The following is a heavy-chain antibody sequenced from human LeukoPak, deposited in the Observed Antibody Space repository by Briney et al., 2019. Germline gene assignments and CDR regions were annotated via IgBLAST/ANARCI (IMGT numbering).Heavy chain of an antibody. Sequence: SETLSLTCTVSGGSISSYYWSWIRQPPGKGLEWIGYIYYSGSTNYNPSLKSPVTISVDTSKNQFSLKLSSVTAADTAVYYCARITVTGTVYFDYWGQGTLVTVSS. D-gene: IGHD4-17*01. CDR2: IYYSGST. J-gene: IGHJ4*02. V-gene: IGHV4-59*01. CDR1: GGSISSYY. CDR3: ARITVTGTVYFDY.